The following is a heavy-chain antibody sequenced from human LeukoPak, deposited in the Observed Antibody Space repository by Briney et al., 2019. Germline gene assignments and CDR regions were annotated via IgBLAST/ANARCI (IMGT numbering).Heavy chain of an antibody. V-gene: IGHV4-34*01. D-gene: IGHD2-2*01. CDR3: ARGFCSSTSCRYYYYYGIDV. J-gene: IGHJ6*02. CDR2: INHSGST. CDR1: GGSFSGYY. Sequence: SETLSLTCAVYGGSFSGYYWSWIRQPPGKGLEWIGEINHSGSTNYNPSLKSRVTISVDTSKNQFSLKLSSVTAADTAVYYCARGFCSSTSCRYYYYYGIDVWGQGTTVTVSS.